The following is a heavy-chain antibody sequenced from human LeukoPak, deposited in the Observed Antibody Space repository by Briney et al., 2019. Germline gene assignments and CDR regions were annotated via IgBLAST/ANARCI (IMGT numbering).Heavy chain of an antibody. CDR3: AKDKYSPVRSMSEAAYYFDF. D-gene: IGHD6-13*01. J-gene: IGHJ4*02. CDR1: GFSFSTYA. Sequence: GGSLRLSCAASGFSFSTYALYWVRQAPGKGLEWVSRISNTGANTYYADSVKGRFTISRDNSKSTLFLQMSSLRAEDTAVYLCAKDKYSPVRSMSEAAYYFDFWGPGTLVTVSS. V-gene: IGHV3-23*01. CDR2: ISNTGANT.